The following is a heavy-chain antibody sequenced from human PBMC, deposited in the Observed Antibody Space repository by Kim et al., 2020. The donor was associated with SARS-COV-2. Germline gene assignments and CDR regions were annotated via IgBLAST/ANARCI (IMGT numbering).Heavy chain of an antibody. Sequence: SETLSLTCAVYGGSFSGYYWSWIRQPPGKGLEWIGEINHSGSTNYNPSLKSRVTISVDTSKNQFSLKLSSVTAADTAVYYCASHMYVLRYFDWPEGYFDYWGQGNLVTVSS. CDR3: ASHMYVLRYFDWPEGYFDY. D-gene: IGHD3-9*01. J-gene: IGHJ4*02. V-gene: IGHV4-34*01. CDR1: GGSFSGYY. CDR2: INHSGST.